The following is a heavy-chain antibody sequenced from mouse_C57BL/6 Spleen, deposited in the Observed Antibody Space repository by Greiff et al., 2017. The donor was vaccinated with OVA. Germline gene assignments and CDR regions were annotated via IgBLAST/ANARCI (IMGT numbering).Heavy chain of an antibody. V-gene: IGHV1-69*01. D-gene: IGHD1-2*01. CDR3: ARSPASRGVAY. J-gene: IGHJ3*01. CDR1: GYTFTSYW. Sequence: QVQLQQPGAELVMPGASVKLSCKASGYTFTSYWMHWVKQRPGQGLEWIGEIDPSDSYTNYNQKFKGKSTLTVDKSSSTAYMQLSSLTSEDSAVYYCARSPASRGVAYWGQGTLVTVSA. CDR2: IDPSDSYT.